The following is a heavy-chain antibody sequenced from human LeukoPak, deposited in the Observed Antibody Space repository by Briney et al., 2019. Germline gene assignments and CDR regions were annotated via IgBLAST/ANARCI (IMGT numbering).Heavy chain of an antibody. CDR3: ARFSRYSSGWYVPFFDY. Sequence: PSETLSLTCTVSGGSISNYYWSWTRQPPGKGLEWIGYIYYSGSTNYNPSLKGRVTISVDTSKNQFSLRLSSVTAADTAVYYCARFSRYSSGWYVPFFDYWGQGTLVTVSS. V-gene: IGHV4-59*08. D-gene: IGHD6-19*01. CDR1: GGSISNYY. CDR2: IYYSGST. J-gene: IGHJ4*02.